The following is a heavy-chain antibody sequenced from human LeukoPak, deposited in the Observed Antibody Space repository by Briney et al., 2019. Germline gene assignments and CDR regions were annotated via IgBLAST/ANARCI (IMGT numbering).Heavy chain of an antibody. V-gene: IGHV3-23*01. D-gene: IGHD3-10*01. CDR2: ISGTGGNT. J-gene: IGHJ4*02. CDR3: ARDPVLYYGSGNYYGV. CDR1: GFTFSSYA. Sequence: PGGSLRLSCAASGFTFSSYAMTWVRQAPGKGLEWVSTISGTGGNTYYADSVKGRLTIFRDNYKNTLYLQMHSLRAEETATYYCARDPVLYYGSGNYYGVWGQRDLGSVSS.